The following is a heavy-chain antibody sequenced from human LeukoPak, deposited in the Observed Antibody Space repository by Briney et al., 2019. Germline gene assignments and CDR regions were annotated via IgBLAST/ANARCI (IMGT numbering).Heavy chain of an antibody. J-gene: IGHJ4*02. CDR1: GFTFSSYA. CDR3: ARYCSGGNCYPGLVY. V-gene: IGHV3-23*01. Sequence: GGSLRLSCAASGFTFSSYAMRWVRQAPGRGLEWVSAIRGSGGSTYYADSVKGRFTISRDISKSTLYLQMNNLRAEDTAVYYCARYCSGGNCYPGLVYWGQGTLVAVSS. D-gene: IGHD2-15*01. CDR2: IRGSGGST.